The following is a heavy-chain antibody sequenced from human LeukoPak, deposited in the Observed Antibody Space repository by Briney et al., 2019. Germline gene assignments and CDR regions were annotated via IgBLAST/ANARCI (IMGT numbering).Heavy chain of an antibody. CDR3: ATERDYGDVIL. V-gene: IGHV4-59*01. CDR2: IYYSGST. CDR1: GGSISNYY. D-gene: IGHD4-17*01. Sequence: PSETLSLTCTVSGGSISNYYWSWIRQPPGKGLEWIGYIYYSGSTNYNPSLRSRVTISMDTSKNQFSLKLSSVTAADTAVYNCATERDYGDVILWGQGTLVTVSS. J-gene: IGHJ4*02.